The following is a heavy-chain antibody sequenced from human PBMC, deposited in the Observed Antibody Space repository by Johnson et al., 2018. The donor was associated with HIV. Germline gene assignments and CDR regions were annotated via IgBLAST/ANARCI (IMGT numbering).Heavy chain of an antibody. CDR1: GFTFSTYW. J-gene: IGHJ3*02. D-gene: IGHD3-10*01. CDR3: GRDSRALLWFGERGDVSDI. V-gene: IGHV3-7*01. CDR2: IKQDGSEK. Sequence: VQLMESGGGLVQPGGSLRLSCAASGFTFSTYWMTWVRQAPGKGLEWVANIKQDGSEKYYVDSVKGRFAISRDNAKNALYLQMTGLRAEDTAVYYCGRDSRALLWFGERGDVSDIWGQGTMVTVSS.